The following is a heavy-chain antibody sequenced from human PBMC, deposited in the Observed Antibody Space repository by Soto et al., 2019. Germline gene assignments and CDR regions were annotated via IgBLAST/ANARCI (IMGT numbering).Heavy chain of an antibody. CDR1: GYTFTSYN. CDR3: ARGSKGSSWYAYWFDP. CDR2: MNPNSGNT. V-gene: IGHV1-8*01. J-gene: IGHJ5*02. D-gene: IGHD6-13*01. Sequence: QVQLVQSGAEVKKPGASVKVSCKASGYTFTSYNINWVRQATGQGLEWMGWMNPNSGNTGYAQKFQGRVTMTRNTSISTAYMELSSLRSEDTAVYYCARGSKGSSWYAYWFDPWGQGTLVTVSS.